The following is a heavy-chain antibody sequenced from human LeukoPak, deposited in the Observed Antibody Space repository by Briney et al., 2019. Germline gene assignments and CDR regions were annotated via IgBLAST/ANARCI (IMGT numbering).Heavy chain of an antibody. Sequence: SETLSLTCAVYGGSFSGYYWSWIRQPPGKGLEWIGEINHSGSTNYNPSLKSRVTISVDTSKNQFSLKLSSVTAADTAVYYCARGSVDTAMVGKEYNWFDPWGQGTLVTVSS. CDR1: GGSFSGYY. J-gene: IGHJ5*02. CDR3: ARGSVDTAMVGKEYNWFDP. V-gene: IGHV4-34*01. D-gene: IGHD5-18*01. CDR2: INHSGST.